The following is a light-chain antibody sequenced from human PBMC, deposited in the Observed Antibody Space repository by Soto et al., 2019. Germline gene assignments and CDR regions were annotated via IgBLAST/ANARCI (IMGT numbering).Light chain of an antibody. CDR2: DTN. CDR1: TGTVTSGHY. V-gene: IGLV7-46*01. J-gene: IGLJ2*01. Sequence: QAVVTQEPSLTVSPGGTVTLTCGSSTGTVTSGHYPYWFQQKPGQAPRTLIYDTNNKHSWTPDRFSGSLLGDKAALTLSGAQHEDEADYYCLLSYNDARYVLFGGGTKLTVL. CDR3: LLSYNDARYVL.